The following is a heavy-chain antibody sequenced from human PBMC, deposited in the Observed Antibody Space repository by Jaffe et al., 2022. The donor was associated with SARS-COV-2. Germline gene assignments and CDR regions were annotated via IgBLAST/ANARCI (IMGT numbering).Heavy chain of an antibody. CDR1: GFTFSSYG. J-gene: IGHJ6*02. CDR3: ARDSRSSRGYGMDV. CDR2: IWYDGSNK. V-gene: IGHV3-33*01. D-gene: IGHD6-13*01. Sequence: QVQLVESGGGVVQPGRSLRLSCAASGFTFSSYGMHWVRQAPGKGLEWVAVIWYDGSNKYYADSVKGRFTISRDNSKNTLYLQMNSLRAEDTAVYYCARDSRSSRGYGMDVWGQGTTVTVSS.